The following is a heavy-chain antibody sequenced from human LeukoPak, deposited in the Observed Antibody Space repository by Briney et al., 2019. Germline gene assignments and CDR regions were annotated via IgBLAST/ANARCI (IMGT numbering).Heavy chain of an antibody. V-gene: IGHV3-23*01. CDR3: AKDHYYDSSGYYTTYFDY. J-gene: IGHJ4*02. CDR1: GFTFSSYA. D-gene: IGHD3-22*01. Sequence: GGSLRLSCAASGFTFSSYAMSWVRQAPGKGLEWVSAISGSGGSTYYADSVKGRFTISRDNSKNTPYLQMNSLRAEDTAVYYCAKDHYYDSSGYYTTYFDYWGQGTLVTVSS. CDR2: ISGSGGST.